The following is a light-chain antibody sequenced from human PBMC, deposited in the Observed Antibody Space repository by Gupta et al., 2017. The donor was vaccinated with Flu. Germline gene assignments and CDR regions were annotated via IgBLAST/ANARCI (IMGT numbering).Light chain of an antibody. V-gene: IGKV1-5*03. CDR2: NAS. Sequence: PSTLCASVGDRVTITCRASQSISSWLSWYQQKPGKAPKRLINNASSGESGGPSRCCGSGGGTKVTLTISSRQPDDVATEYCQQQNSTSFTFGQGTXVDIK. CDR1: QSISSW. J-gene: IGKJ3*01. CDR3: QQQNSTSFT.